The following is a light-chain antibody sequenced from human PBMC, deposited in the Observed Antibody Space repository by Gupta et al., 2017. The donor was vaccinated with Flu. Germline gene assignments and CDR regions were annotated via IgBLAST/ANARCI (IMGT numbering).Light chain of an antibody. CDR1: SSDVGGYNY. V-gene: IGLV2-8*01. J-gene: IGLJ2*01. Sequence: TISCTGTSSDVGGYNYVSWYHQHPGKAPNLMIYEVSKRPSGGPDRFSGSKSSDTASLTVSGLQAEEEADYYCSSYAGSNNGNVVFGGGTKLTVL. CDR2: EVS. CDR3: SSYAGSNNGNVV.